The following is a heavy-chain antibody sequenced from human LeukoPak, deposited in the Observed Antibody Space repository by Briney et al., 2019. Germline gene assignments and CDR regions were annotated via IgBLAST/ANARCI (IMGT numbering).Heavy chain of an antibody. Sequence: GGSLRLSCAASGFTFSSYSMNWVRQAPGKGLEWVSYITSSSGTIYYTDSVKGRFTISRDNARNSLYLQMNSLRAEDTAAYYCASDPGYGYWGQGALVTVSS. V-gene: IGHV3-48*01. J-gene: IGHJ4*02. CDR3: ASDPGYGY. CDR1: GFTFSSYS. D-gene: IGHD5-18*01. CDR2: ITSSSGTI.